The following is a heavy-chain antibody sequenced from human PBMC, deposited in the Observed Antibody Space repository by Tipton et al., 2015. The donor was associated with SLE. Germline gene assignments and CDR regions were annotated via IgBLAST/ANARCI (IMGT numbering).Heavy chain of an antibody. CDR2: ISWNSVTI. Sequence: SLRLSCAASGFTFEDYAMHWVRQAPGKGLEWVSYISWNSVTIAYADSVKGRFTISRNNALNSLYLQMNSLRAEDTAVYYCAGELLPRWGMDVWGQGTTVTVSS. D-gene: IGHD1-26*01. CDR3: AGELLPRWGMDV. CDR1: GFTFEDYA. J-gene: IGHJ6*02. V-gene: IGHV3-9*01.